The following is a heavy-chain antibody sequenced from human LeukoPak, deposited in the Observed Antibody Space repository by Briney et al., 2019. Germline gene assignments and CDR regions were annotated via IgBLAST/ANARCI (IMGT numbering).Heavy chain of an antibody. Sequence: GGSLRLSCAASGFTFSSYAMSWVLQAPGKGLEWVSSISASGGSTYYADSVQGRLTISRDNSKNTLYLQLNSLRAEDTAVYYCAKGLNGYDFDYWGQGALVTVSS. J-gene: IGHJ4*02. CDR3: AKGLNGYDFDY. CDR2: ISASGGST. V-gene: IGHV3-23*01. D-gene: IGHD5-12*01. CDR1: GFTFSSYA.